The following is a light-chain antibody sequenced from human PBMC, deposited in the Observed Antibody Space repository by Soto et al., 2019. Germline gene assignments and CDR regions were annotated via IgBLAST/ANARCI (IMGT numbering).Light chain of an antibody. CDR1: SSDVGVYNF. J-gene: IGLJ2*01. V-gene: IGLV2-14*03. Sequence: QSVLTQPASVSGSPGQSITISCTGTSSDVGVYNFVSWYQQHPGKAPKFIIYDVRNRPSGVSNRFSGSRSGNTASLTISGLQAEDEADYYCSSYTSSSTVIFGGGTKLTVL. CDR3: SSYTSSSTVI. CDR2: DVR.